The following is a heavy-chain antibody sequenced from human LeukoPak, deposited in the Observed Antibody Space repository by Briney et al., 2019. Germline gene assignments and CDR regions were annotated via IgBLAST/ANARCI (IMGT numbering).Heavy chain of an antibody. CDR3: ARDRDGYNLS. CDR1: GFTFSSYA. V-gene: IGHV3-30*04. Sequence: GRSLRLSCAASGFTFSSYAMHWVRQAPGKGLEWVAVISYDGSNKYYADSVKGRFTTSRDNSKNTLYLQMNSLRAEDTAVYYCARDRDGYNLSWGQGTLVTVSS. J-gene: IGHJ4*02. CDR2: ISYDGSNK. D-gene: IGHD5-24*01.